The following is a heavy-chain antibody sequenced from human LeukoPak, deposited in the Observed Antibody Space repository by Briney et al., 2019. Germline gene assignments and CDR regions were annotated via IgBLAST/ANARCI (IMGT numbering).Heavy chain of an antibody. J-gene: IGHJ4*02. Sequence: GGSLRLSCAASGFTFSSYGMHWVRQAPGKGLEWVAFIRYDGSNKYYADSVKGRFTISRDNSKNTLYLQMNSLRAEDTAVYYCAKDYIVLMVYAIRRGYYFDYWGQGTLVTVSS. V-gene: IGHV3-30*02. D-gene: IGHD2-8*01. CDR1: GFTFSSYG. CDR2: IRYDGSNK. CDR3: AKDYIVLMVYAIRRGYYFDY.